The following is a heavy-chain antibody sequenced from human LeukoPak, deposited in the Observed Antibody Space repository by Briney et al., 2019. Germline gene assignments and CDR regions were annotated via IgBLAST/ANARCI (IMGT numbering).Heavy chain of an antibody. J-gene: IGHJ4*02. D-gene: IGHD3-10*01. Sequence: GESLKISCQGSGYSFTTYWIGWVRQLPGKGLEWMGILDPGGSDTRYSPAFQGQVTMSADKSITTAYLQWSSLKASDTAIYYCARRLDRGNFDFWGQGTLVTVSS. V-gene: IGHV5-51*01. CDR1: GYSFTTYW. CDR3: ARRLDRGNFDF. CDR2: LDPGGSDT.